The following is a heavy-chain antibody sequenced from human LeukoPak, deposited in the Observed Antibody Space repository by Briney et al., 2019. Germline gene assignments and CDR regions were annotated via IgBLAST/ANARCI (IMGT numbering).Heavy chain of an antibody. D-gene: IGHD3-10*01. V-gene: IGHV3-23*01. CDR3: AKRGVVIRVILVGFHKEAYYFDS. CDR1: GFTLSNYG. CDR2: ISGSGGGT. Sequence: PGGSLRLSCAVSGFTLSNYGMSWVRQAPGKGLEWVAGISGSGGGTNYADSVKGRFIISRDNSKNILYLQMNSLTAEDTAVYFCAKRGVVIRVILVGFHKEAYYFDSWGQGALVTVSS. J-gene: IGHJ4*02.